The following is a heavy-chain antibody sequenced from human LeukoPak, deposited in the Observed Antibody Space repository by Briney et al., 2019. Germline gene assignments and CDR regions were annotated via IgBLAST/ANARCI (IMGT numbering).Heavy chain of an antibody. CDR3: ARDEHQDGSGYP. J-gene: IGHJ5*02. Sequence: GASVKVSCKASGYTFTSYYMHWVRQAPGQGLEWMGWISAYNGNTNYAQKLQGRVTMTTDTSTSTAYMELRSLRSDDTAVYYCARDEHQDGSGYPWGQGTLVTVSS. D-gene: IGHD3-22*01. CDR1: GYTFTSYY. CDR2: ISAYNGNT. V-gene: IGHV1-18*04.